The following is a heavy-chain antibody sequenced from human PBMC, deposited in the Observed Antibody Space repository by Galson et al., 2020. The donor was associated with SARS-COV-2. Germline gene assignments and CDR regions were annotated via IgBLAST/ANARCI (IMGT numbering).Heavy chain of an antibody. CDR1: GFSFSNYW. CDR3: ARDLEAKDGYNSLGGY. J-gene: IGHJ4*02. V-gene: IGHV3-7*03. D-gene: IGHD5-18*01. Sequence: GESLKISCAASGFSFSNYWMAWVRQSPGKGLEWVANIKQDGIDKYYVDSVKGRFTISRDNAKNSLSLQMNSLRAEDTAVYYCARDLEAKDGYNSLGGYWGQGTLVTVSS. CDR2: IKQDGIDK.